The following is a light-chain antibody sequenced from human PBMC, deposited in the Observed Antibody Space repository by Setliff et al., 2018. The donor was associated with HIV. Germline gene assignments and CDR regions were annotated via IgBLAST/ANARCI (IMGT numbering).Light chain of an antibody. V-gene: IGLV2-14*01. CDR2: DVI. CDR1: SSDVGGYNY. Sequence: QSALTQPRSVSGSPGQPVTISCTGTSSDVGGYNYVSWYQQHPGKAPKLMIYDVINRPSGVSNRFSGSRSGNTASLTISGLQVEDEADYYCSSYTTSSTLYVFGPGTKVTVL. J-gene: IGLJ1*01. CDR3: SSYTTSSTLYV.